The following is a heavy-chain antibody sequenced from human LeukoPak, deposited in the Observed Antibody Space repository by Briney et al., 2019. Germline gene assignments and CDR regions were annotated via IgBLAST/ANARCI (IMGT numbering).Heavy chain of an antibody. CDR3: ARSPRIYIVVVPAAANWFDP. J-gene: IGHJ5*02. V-gene: IGHV1-69*04. CDR1: GGTFSSYA. D-gene: IGHD2-2*01. CDR2: VIPILSIA. Sequence: ASVKVSCKASGGTFSSYATTWVRHGPGQGLEWMWRVIPILSIANYAQKFQGRVTIIADKSTSTAYMELSRLRSDDTAVYYCARSPRIYIVVVPAAANWFDPWGQGTLVTVSS.